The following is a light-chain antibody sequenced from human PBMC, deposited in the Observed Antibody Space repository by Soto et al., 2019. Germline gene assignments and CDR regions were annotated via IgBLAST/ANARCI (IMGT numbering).Light chain of an antibody. CDR2: RDS. CDR1: TSNIGSRS. CDR3: AAWDDSRRAWV. V-gene: IGLV1-47*01. J-gene: IGLJ3*02. Sequence: QSVLSQPPSASETPGQRVTISCSGSTSNIGSRSVHWVQQFPGTAPKLLIYRDSQRPSGVPDRFSGSKSGTSASLAISGLRSDDEADYYCAAWDDSRRAWVFGGGTKLTVL.